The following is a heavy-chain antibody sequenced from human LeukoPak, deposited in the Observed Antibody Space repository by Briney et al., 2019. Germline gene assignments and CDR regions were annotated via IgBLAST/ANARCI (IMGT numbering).Heavy chain of an antibody. V-gene: IGHV3-9*01. CDR3: AKDMGSGLGYMDV. CDR1: GFTFDDYA. D-gene: IGHD2-15*01. J-gene: IGHJ6*03. CDR2: ISWNSGSI. Sequence: PGGSLRLSCAASGFTFDDYAMHWVRQAPGKGLEWVSGISWNSGSIGYADSVKGRFTISRDNAKNSLYLQMNSLRAEDTALYYCAKDMGSGLGYMDVWGKGTTVTISS.